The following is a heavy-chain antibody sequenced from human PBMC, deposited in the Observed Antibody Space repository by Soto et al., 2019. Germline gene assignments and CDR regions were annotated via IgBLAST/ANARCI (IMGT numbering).Heavy chain of an antibody. CDR2: VNPNSGAT. D-gene: IGHD2-2*01. V-gene: IGHV1-2*02. Sequence: ASVKVSCKASGYTFIGYEVHWVRQAPGQGLEWMGWVNPNSGATRNAQKFQGRVTMTRDTSISTAYMELSGLTSDDTAVYYCVRSYRPGRLVPTAPWGQGTSVTVSS. CDR3: VRSYRPGRLVPTAP. CDR1: GYTFIGYE. J-gene: IGHJ6*02.